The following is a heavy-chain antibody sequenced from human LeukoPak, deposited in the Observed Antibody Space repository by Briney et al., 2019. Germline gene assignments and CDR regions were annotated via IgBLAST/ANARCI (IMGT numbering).Heavy chain of an antibody. J-gene: IGHJ4*02. CDR3: ARTRDIVVVTAILDY. D-gene: IGHD2-21*02. V-gene: IGHV3-30-3*01. CDR1: GFTFSSYA. CDR2: ISYDGSNK. Sequence: AGGSLRLSRAASGFTFSSYAMHWVRQAPGKGLEWVAVISYDGSNKYYADSVRGRFTISRDNSKNTLYLQMNSLRAEDTAVYYCARTRDIVVVTAILDYWGQGTLVTVSS.